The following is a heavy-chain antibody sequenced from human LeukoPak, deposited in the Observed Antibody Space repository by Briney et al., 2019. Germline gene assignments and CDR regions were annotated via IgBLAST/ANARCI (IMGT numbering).Heavy chain of an antibody. CDR3: ARVTGIAAAGSYAFDI. Sequence: TSETLSLTCTVSGGSISSGGYYWSWIRQHPGKGLEWIGYIYYSGSTYYNPSLRSRVTISVDTSKNQFSLKLSSVTAADTAVYYCARVTGIAAAGSYAFDIWGQGTMVTVSS. V-gene: IGHV4-31*03. CDR1: GGSISSGGYY. D-gene: IGHD6-13*01. J-gene: IGHJ3*02. CDR2: IYYSGST.